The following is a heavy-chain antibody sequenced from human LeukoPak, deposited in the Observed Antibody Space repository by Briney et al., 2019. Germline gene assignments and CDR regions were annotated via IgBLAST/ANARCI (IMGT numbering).Heavy chain of an antibody. J-gene: IGHJ3*02. CDR3: ARDAILNTAMVTGVAFDI. Sequence: GASVKVSCKASGYTFTSYGISWVRQAPGQGLEWMGWISAYNGNTNYAQKLQGRVTMTTDTSTSTAYMELRSLRSDDTAVYYCARDAILNTAMVTGVAFDIWGQGTMVTVSS. D-gene: IGHD5-18*01. CDR2: ISAYNGNT. CDR1: GYTFTSYG. V-gene: IGHV1-18*01.